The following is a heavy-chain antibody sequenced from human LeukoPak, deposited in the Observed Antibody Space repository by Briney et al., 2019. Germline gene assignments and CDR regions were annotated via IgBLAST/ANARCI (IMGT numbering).Heavy chain of an antibody. V-gene: IGHV3-23*01. CDR3: ARGDYSDAGDYFPLFDN. J-gene: IGHJ4*02. CDR1: GFAFANYA. CDR2: ITGNGGTT. Sequence: PGGSLRLSCAASGFAFANYAMAWVRQAPGKGLNWVTGITGNGGTTYYADSVKGRFTISRDNSKNTLYLQMNSLRVEDTAVYYCARGDYSDAGDYFPLFDNWGQGTLVTVSS. D-gene: IGHD3-22*01.